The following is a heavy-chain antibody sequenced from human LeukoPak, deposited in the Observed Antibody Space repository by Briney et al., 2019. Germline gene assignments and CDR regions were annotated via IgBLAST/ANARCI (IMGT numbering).Heavy chain of an antibody. CDR3: ARDIRVTTGYYMDV. Sequence: QPGGSLRLSCAASGFTVSSNYMSWVRQAPGKGLEWVSVIYSGGSTYYADSVKGRFTISRDNSKNTLYLQMISLRAEDTAVYYCARDIRVTTGYYMDVWGKGTTVTVPS. J-gene: IGHJ6*03. CDR1: GFTVSSNY. D-gene: IGHD4-17*01. V-gene: IGHV3-53*01. CDR2: IYSGGST.